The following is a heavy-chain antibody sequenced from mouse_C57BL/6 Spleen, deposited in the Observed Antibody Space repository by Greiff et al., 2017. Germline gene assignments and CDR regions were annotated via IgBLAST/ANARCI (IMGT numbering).Heavy chain of an antibody. D-gene: IGHD1-1*01. V-gene: IGHV1-4*01. CDR1: GYTFTSYT. CDR3: AVVATDFDY. Sequence: VQLQQSGAELARPGASVKMSCKASGYTFTSYTMHWVKQRPGQGLEWIGYINPSSGYTKYNQKFKDKATLTADKSSSTAYMQLSSLTSEDSAVYYCAVVATDFDYWGQGTTVTVSS. J-gene: IGHJ2*01. CDR2: INPSSGYT.